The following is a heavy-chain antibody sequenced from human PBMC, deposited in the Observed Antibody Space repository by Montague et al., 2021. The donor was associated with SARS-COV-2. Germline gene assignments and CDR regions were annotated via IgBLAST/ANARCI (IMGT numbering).Heavy chain of an antibody. D-gene: IGHD4-17*01. J-gene: IGHJ5*02. V-gene: IGHV3-7*03. CDR3: ARDRIKYGPYNWFDP. CDR1: GFTFSSYW. CDR2: IKQDGSEK. Sequence: SLRLSCAASGFTFSSYWMSWVRQAPGKGLEWVANIKQDGSEKYYVDSVKGRFTISRDNAKNSLYLQMNNLRAEDTAVYYCARDRIKYGPYNWFDPWGQGTLVTVSS.